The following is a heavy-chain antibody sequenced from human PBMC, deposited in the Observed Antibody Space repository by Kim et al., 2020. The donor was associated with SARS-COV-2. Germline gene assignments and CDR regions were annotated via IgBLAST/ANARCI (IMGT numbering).Heavy chain of an antibody. Sequence: ASVKVSCKASGYTFTSYDINWVRQATGQGLEWMGWMNPNSGNTGYAQKFQGRVTMTRNTSISTAYMELSSLRSEDTAVYYCARSALEVPAANHLFGGPPLYGMDVWGQGTTVTVSS. CDR1: GYTFTSYD. J-gene: IGHJ6*02. V-gene: IGHV1-8*01. CDR3: ARSALEVPAANHLFGGPPLYGMDV. D-gene: IGHD2-2*01. CDR2: MNPNSGNT.